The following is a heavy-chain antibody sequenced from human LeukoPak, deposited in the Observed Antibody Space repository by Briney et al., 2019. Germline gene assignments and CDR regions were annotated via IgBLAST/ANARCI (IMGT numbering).Heavy chain of an antibody. V-gene: IGHV1-2*02. CDR2: INPNDGDT. J-gene: IGHJ4*02. CDR1: GYTFTDYY. D-gene: IGHD2-2*01. Sequence: ASVKVSCKASGYTFTDYYMHWVRQAPGQGFERMGWINPNDGDTNYAQKFQGRVTMTRDTSISTAHMEVSRLRSDDTAVYYCARPNFLYCGSSPGLFDSGGREPLVTVS. CDR3: ARPNFLYCGSSPGLFDS.